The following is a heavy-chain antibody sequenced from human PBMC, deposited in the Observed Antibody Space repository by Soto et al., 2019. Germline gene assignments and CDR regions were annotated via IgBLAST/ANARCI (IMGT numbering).Heavy chain of an antibody. CDR1: GYSFTTYW. J-gene: IGHJ4*02. CDR2: IYPGDSDS. V-gene: IGHV5-51*01. Sequence: GESLKISCKGSGYSFTTYWIAWVRQMPGKGLGWMGIIYPGDSDSRYSPSFQGQVTISVDRTISTAYLQWSSLRASDTAMYYCARLYSSVSGAFDYWGQGTLVTVSS. CDR3: ARLYSSVSGAFDY. D-gene: IGHD6-19*01.